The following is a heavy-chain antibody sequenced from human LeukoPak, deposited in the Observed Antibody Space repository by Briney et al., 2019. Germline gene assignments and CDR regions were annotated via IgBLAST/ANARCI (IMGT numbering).Heavy chain of an antibody. Sequence: PGGSLRLSCVASGFTFSSYGMHWVRQAPGKGLEWVAVISYDGSNKYYADSVKGRFTISRDNSKNTLYLQMNSLRAEDTAVYYCAKDLDSSIPGDYYGMDVWGQGTTVTVSS. J-gene: IGHJ6*02. CDR3: AKDLDSSIPGDYYGMDV. D-gene: IGHD6-13*01. CDR1: GFTFSSYG. V-gene: IGHV3-30*18. CDR2: ISYDGSNK.